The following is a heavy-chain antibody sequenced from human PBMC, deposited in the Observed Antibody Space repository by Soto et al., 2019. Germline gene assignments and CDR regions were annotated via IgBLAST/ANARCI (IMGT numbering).Heavy chain of an antibody. D-gene: IGHD3-10*01. Sequence: QITLKESGPTLVKPTQTPTLTCTFSGSSLSTSGVGVGWIRQPPGKALEWLALIYWDDDKRYSPYLKSRLTITKDTSKNQVVLTMTNMDPVDTATYYCSLRPDGSGIDYWGQGTLVTVSS. CDR3: SLRPDGSGIDY. CDR2: IYWDDDK. CDR1: GSSLSTSGVG. J-gene: IGHJ4*02. V-gene: IGHV2-5*02.